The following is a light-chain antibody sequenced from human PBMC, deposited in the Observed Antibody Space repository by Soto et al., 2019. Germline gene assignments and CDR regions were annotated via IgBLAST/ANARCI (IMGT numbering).Light chain of an antibody. CDR1: QTVNSK. Sequence: DIVMTQSPASLSVSQGERVTPSCRASQTVNSKLAWYQHKPGQAPRLLIYDTSTRANGIPDRLSGGGSGTEFTLTISSLLSEDFAVYYCQQYNRWPLTFGQGTKVDIK. V-gene: IGKV3-15*01. CDR3: QQYNRWPLT. CDR2: DTS. J-gene: IGKJ2*01.